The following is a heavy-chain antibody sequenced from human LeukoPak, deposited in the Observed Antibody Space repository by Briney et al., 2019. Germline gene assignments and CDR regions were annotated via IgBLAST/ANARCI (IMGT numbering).Heavy chain of an antibody. D-gene: IGHD3-10*01. CDR2: IYYSGST. CDR1: GGSISSYY. Sequence: SETLSLTCTVSGGSISSYYWSWIRQPPGKGLEWIGYIYYSGSTNYNPSLKSRVTISVDTSKNQLSLKLSSVTAADTAVYYCATSHSGSYSYYYGMGVWGQGTTVTVSS. V-gene: IGHV4-59*08. J-gene: IGHJ6*02. CDR3: ATSHSGSYSYYYGMGV.